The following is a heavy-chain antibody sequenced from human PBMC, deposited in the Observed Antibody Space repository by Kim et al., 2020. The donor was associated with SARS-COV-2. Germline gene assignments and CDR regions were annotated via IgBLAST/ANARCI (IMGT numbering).Heavy chain of an antibody. CDR1: GYTFTSYG. J-gene: IGHJ5*02. D-gene: IGHD2-15*01. CDR2: ISAYNGNT. V-gene: IGHV1-18*01. CDR3: ARLIVVVVAATRSVWFDP. Sequence: ASVKVSCKASGYTFTSYGISWVRQAPGQGLEWMGWISAYNGNTNYAQKLQGRVTMTTDTSTSTAYMELRSLRSDDTAVYYCARLIVVVVAATRSVWFDPWGQGTLVTVSS.